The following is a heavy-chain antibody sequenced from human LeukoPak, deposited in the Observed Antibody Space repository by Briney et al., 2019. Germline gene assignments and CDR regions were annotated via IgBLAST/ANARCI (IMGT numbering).Heavy chain of an antibody. V-gene: IGHV1-2*02. CDR2: INPNSGDT. D-gene: IGHD5-24*01. J-gene: IGHJ4*02. CDR3: ARGLVVRRDGYNIYGY. Sequence: ASVKVSCKSSGYTFTGYYMHWVRQAPGQGLEWMGWINPNSGDTNYAQKYQGRVTMTRDTSISTAYMELRRLRSDDTAVYYCARGLVVRRDGYNIYGYWGQGTLVTVSS. CDR1: GYTFTGYY.